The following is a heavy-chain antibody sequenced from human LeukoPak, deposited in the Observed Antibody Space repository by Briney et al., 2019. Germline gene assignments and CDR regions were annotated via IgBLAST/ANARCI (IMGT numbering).Heavy chain of an antibody. CDR1: GFTFRNYD. J-gene: IGHJ5*02. Sequence: GGSLRLTCAASGFTFRNYDMHWVRQATGKGLEWVSAIGTAGDTYYPGSVKGRFTISRENAKNSLYLQMNSLRAGDTVVYYCARGLRYCSSTSCYSWFDPWGQGTLVTVSS. V-gene: IGHV3-13*01. D-gene: IGHD2-2*02. CDR2: IGTAGDT. CDR3: ARGLRYCSSTSCYSWFDP.